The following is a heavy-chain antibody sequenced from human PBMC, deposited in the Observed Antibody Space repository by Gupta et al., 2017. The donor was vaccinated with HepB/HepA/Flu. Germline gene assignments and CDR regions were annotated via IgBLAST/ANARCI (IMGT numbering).Heavy chain of an antibody. D-gene: IGHD3-22*01. V-gene: IGHV3-30*18. CDR1: GFTFTSFG. J-gene: IGHJ6*02. CDR2: VSSDGSDR. CDR3: AKVIYDSSGSYYYHYGMDV. Sequence: QVQLVESGGGVVQPGRSLRLSCAASGFTFTSFGMHWVRQAPGKGLEWVALVSSDGSDRYYADSVKGRFTISRDNSKNTLYLLMSSLRAEDTAVYYCAKVIYDSSGSYYYHYGMDVWGQGTTVTVSS.